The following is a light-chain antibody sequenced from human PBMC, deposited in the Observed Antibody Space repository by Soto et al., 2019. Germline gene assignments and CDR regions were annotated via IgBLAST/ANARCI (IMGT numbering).Light chain of an antibody. V-gene: IGLV2-8*01. CDR3: SSYAGGNAGGDTDVI. Sequence: QSALTQPPSASGSPGQSVTNSCTGTSSDVGAYDYVFWYQHHPGRAPKLIISEVTKRPSGVPDRFSGSKSGNTASLTVSGLQADDEAEYDCSSYAGGNAGGDTDVIVGGGTKLTVL. CDR2: EVT. J-gene: IGLJ2*01. CDR1: SSDVGAYDY.